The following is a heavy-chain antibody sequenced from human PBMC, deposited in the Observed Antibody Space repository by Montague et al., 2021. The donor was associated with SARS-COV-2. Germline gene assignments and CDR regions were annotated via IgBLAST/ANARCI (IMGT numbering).Heavy chain of an antibody. J-gene: IGHJ6*02. Sequence: SETLSLTCNVSGGSIRSYYWSWIRQPPAKGLEWIGRVYSSGSINYNPSLKTRITLSVDTSKNQLSLRLNSVTAADTAVYYCARNPGEYYGMDVWGQGTTVTVSS. CDR1: GGSIRSYY. V-gene: IGHV4-4*07. CDR2: VYSSGSI. CDR3: ARNPGEYYGMDV. D-gene: IGHD3-16*01.